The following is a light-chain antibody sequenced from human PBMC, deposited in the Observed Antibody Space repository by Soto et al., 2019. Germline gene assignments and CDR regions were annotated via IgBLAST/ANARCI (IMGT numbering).Light chain of an antibody. V-gene: IGLV2-11*01. CDR2: DVS. Sequence: QSALTQPRSVSGLPGQSVTISCTGTSSDVGGYNYVSWFQQHPGNTPKVMIYDVSKRPSGVPDRFSGSKSGNTASLTISGLQAEDEADYYCCSYAGSPYVFGTGTKVTV. CDR3: CSYAGSPYV. CDR1: SSDVGGYNY. J-gene: IGLJ1*01.